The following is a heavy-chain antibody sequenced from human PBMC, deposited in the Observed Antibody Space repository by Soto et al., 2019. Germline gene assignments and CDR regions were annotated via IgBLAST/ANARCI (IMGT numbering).Heavy chain of an antibody. Sequence: GASVKVSCKASGGTFSSYAISWVRQAPGQGLEWMGGIIPIFGTANYAQKFQGRVTITADESTSTAYMELSSLRSEDTAVYYCARGVVVVTANRPGYYCCGMDVCRKATTVTVCS. CDR3: ARGVVVVTANRPGYYCCGMDV. D-gene: IGHD2-15*01. CDR2: IIPIFGTA. V-gene: IGHV1-69*13. J-gene: IGHJ6*04. CDR1: GGTFSSYA.